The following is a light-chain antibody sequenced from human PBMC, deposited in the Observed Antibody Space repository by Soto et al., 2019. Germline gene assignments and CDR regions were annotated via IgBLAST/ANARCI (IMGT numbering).Light chain of an antibody. Sequence: DIQMTQSPSTLAASVVDRVTITCRASQSISSYLNWYQQKPGKAPKLLIYAASSLQSGVPSRFSGSGSGTDFTLTISSLEPEDFAVYSCQQRSNWPTFGQGTRLQIK. CDR1: QSISSY. V-gene: IGKV1-39*01. J-gene: IGKJ5*01. CDR3: QQRSNWPT. CDR2: AAS.